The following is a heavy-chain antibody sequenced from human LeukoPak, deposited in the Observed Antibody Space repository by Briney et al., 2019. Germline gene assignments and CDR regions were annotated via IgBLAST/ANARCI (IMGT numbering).Heavy chain of an antibody. CDR2: LYYSGST. CDR1: GDSISSSTYY. D-gene: IGHD1-14*01. CDR3: AVSQRFAEPPGD. V-gene: IGHV4-39*01. Sequence: KASETLSLTCSVSGDSISSSTYYWGWIRQPPGKGLEWIGSLYYSGSTYYNPSLKSRVTLSVDTSKNQFSLNLSSVTAADTAVYYCAVSQRFAEPPGDWGQGTLVTVSS. J-gene: IGHJ4*02.